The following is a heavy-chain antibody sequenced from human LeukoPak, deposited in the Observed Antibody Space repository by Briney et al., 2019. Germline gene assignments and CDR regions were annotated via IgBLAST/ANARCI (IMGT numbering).Heavy chain of an antibody. D-gene: IGHD2-8*02. J-gene: IGHJ4*02. Sequence: SETLSLTCTVSGGCISSSSYYWGWIRQPPGKGLEWIGSIYYNGSTYYNPSLKSRVTISVDTSKNQFSLKLSSVTAADTAVYYCARPAGVVYAEYYFDYWGQGTLVTVSS. V-gene: IGHV4-39*07. CDR2: IYYNGST. CDR1: GGCISSSSYY. CDR3: ARPAGVVYAEYYFDY.